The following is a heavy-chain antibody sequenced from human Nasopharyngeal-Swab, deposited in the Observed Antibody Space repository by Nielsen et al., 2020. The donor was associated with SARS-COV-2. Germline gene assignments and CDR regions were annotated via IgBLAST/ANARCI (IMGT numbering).Heavy chain of an antibody. CDR1: GFRFRDYG. D-gene: IGHD2-21*02. V-gene: IGHV3-30*03. CDR2: ISYGEGNV. Sequence: GESLKISCAASGFRFRDYGMHWVRQAPGKGLEWLAAISYGEGNVNYGDSFKGRFIISRDNAKNTLYLQVISLRADDSGVYYCARDDQGGTAILLPPHLRVVSHGLDVWGQGTTVTVS. J-gene: IGHJ6*02. CDR3: ARDDQGGTAILLPPHLRVVSHGLDV.